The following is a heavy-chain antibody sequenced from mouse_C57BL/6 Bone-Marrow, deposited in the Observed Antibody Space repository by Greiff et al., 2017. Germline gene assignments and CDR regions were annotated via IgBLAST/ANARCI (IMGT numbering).Heavy chain of an antibody. J-gene: IGHJ4*01. CDR2: IYPGGGYT. CDR3: AVYDGYYGNY. V-gene: IGHV1-63*01. D-gene: IGHD2-3*01. CDR1: GYTFTNYW. Sequence: QVQLKESGAELVRPGTSVKMSCKASGYTFTNYWIGWAKQRPGHGLEWIGDIYPGGGYTNYNEKFKGKATLTADKSSSTAYMQFSSLTSEDSAIYYCAVYDGYYGNYWGQGTSVTVSS.